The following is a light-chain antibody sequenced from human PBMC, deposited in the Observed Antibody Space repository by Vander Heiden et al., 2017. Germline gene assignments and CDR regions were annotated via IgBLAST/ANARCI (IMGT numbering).Light chain of an antibody. CDR2: GAS. J-gene: IGKJ1*01. CDR3: LQDYNFPRA. Sequence: AIQMTQSPSSLSASVGDRVTITCRASQGIGNDLGWYQQKPGKAPKLLIFGASSLQSGVPSRFSGSGSGTDFTLRISSLQPEDFATYYCLQDYNFPRAFGQGTKVEIK. V-gene: IGKV1-6*01. CDR1: QGIGND.